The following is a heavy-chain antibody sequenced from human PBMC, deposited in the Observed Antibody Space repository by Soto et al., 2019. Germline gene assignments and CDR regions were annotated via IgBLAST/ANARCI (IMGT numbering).Heavy chain of an antibody. CDR2: IYHSGST. V-gene: IGHV4-39*07. Sequence: SETLSLTCTVSGDSISSSTYFWGWVRQPPGKGLEWIGEIYHSGSTNYNPSLKSRVTISVDKSKNQFSLKLSSVTAADTAVYYCAREVRSSSYFDYWGQGTLVTVSS. D-gene: IGHD6-13*01. J-gene: IGHJ4*02. CDR1: GDSISSSTYF. CDR3: AREVRSSSYFDY.